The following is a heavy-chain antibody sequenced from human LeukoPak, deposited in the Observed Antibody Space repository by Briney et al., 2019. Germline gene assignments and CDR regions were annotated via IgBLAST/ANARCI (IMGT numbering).Heavy chain of an antibody. D-gene: IGHD6-13*01. J-gene: IGHJ4*02. V-gene: IGHV4-38-2*02. CDR3: ARDTSRFIAAAAVGY. Sequence: SETLSLTCTVSGGSISSYYWSWIRQPPGKGLEWIGSIYHSGSTYYNPSLKSRVTISVDTSKNQFSLKLSSVTAADTAVYYCARDTSRFIAAAAVGYWGQGTLVTVSS. CDR2: IYHSGST. CDR1: GGSISSYY.